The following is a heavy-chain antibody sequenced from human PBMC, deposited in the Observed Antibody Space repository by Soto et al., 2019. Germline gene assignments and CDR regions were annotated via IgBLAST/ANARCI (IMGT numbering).Heavy chain of an antibody. V-gene: IGHV3-74*01. CDR2: ISDDGSTA. J-gene: IGHJ4*02. CDR1: GFTFSAYW. CDR3: ARGPRVSSTGTGAH. D-gene: IGHD1-1*01. Sequence: GSLRLSCAVSGFTFSAYWMHWVRQVPGKGLTWVSRISDDGSTATYADSVKGRFIISRDNAKNTLYLEMNTLRADDSGLYYCARGPRVSSTGTGAHWGRGTLVTVSS.